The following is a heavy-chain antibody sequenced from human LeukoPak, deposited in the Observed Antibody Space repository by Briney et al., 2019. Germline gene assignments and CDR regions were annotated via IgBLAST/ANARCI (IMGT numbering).Heavy chain of an antibody. D-gene: IGHD5-24*01. V-gene: IGHV1-18*01. Sequence: ASVKVSCKASGYSFINYGINWVRQAPGQGLEWMGGISVYNGNTKYAQKFQGRVTMTTDTSTSTAYMELRSLRPDDTAVYYCARDNSVRDEAWWFSPWGQGTLVTVSS. CDR2: ISVYNGNT. CDR1: GYSFINYG. CDR3: ARDNSVRDEAWWFSP. J-gene: IGHJ5*02.